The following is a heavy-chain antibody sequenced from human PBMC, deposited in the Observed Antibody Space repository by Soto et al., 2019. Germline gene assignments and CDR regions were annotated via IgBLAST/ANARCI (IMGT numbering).Heavy chain of an antibody. CDR3: ARDHGSGKNLGRWEDY. D-gene: IGHD3-10*01. Sequence: QVQLVQSGAEVKKPGASVKVSCKASGYTFTSYGISWVRQAPGQGLEWMGWISAYNGNTNYAQKLQGGVIMTRDTSTSTAYMELRSLRSDDTAVYYCARDHGSGKNLGRWEDYWGQGTLVTVSS. CDR1: GYTFTSYG. CDR2: ISAYNGNT. J-gene: IGHJ4*02. V-gene: IGHV1-18*01.